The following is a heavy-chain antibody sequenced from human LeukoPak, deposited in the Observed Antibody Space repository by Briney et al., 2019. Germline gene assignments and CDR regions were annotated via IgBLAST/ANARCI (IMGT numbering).Heavy chain of an antibody. D-gene: IGHD1-26*01. CDR3: ARDSGSYYSPDFDY. J-gene: IGHJ4*02. CDR2: INHSGST. V-gene: IGHV4-34*01. CDR1: GGSFSGYY. Sequence: SETLSLTCAVYGGSFSGYYWSWIRQPPGKGLEWIGEINHSGSTNYNPSLKSRVTISVDTSKNQFSLKLSSVTAADTAVYYCARDSGSYYSPDFDYWGQGTLVTVSS.